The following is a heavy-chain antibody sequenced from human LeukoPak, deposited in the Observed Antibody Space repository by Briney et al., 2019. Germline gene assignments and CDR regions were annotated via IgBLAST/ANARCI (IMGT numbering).Heavy chain of an antibody. V-gene: IGHV3-30*04. CDR3: ARVRDHPSLYYFDY. D-gene: IGHD1-14*01. CDR1: GFTFSSYA. CDR2: ISYDGSNK. Sequence: PGRSLRLSCAASGFTFSSYAMHWVRQAPGKGLEWVAVISYDGSNKYYADSVKGRFTISRDNAKNSLYLQMNSLRAEDTAVYYCARVRDHPSLYYFDYWGQGTLVTVSS. J-gene: IGHJ4*02.